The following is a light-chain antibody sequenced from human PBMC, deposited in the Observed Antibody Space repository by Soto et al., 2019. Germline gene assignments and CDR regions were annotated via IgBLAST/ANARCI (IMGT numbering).Light chain of an antibody. V-gene: IGLV2-14*01. CDR1: RSDIGASNS. Sequence: QAVLTQPASVSGSPGQSITISCAGTRSDIGASNSVSWYQHLPGRPPTLIIYEATNRPSGVSERFSGSKTGDTASLTISGLQADDEAEYFCISYKTDDTVVFGSGTKLTVL. J-gene: IGLJ1*01. CDR2: EAT. CDR3: ISYKTDDTVV.